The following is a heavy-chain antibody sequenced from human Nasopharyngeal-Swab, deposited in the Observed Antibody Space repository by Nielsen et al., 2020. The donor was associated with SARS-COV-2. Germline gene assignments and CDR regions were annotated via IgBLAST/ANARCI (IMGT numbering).Heavy chain of an antibody. Sequence: GGSLRLSCAASGFTFSSYGMHWVRQAPGKGLEWVAVIWYDGSNKYYADSVKGRFTISRDNSKNTLYLQMNSLRAEDTAVYYCAKDQPGDSSGLLDYWGQGTLVTVSS. CDR1: GFTFSSYG. CDR3: AKDQPGDSSGLLDY. D-gene: IGHD3-22*01. V-gene: IGHV3-33*06. CDR2: IWYDGSNK. J-gene: IGHJ4*02.